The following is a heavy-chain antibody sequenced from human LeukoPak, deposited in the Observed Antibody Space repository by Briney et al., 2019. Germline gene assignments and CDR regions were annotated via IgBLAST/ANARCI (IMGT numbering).Heavy chain of an antibody. CDR3: AMSVTSEGHRIRNY. CDR1: GGSISSYY. V-gene: IGHV4-4*07. Sequence: SETLSLTCTVSGGSISSYYWSWIRQPAGKGLEWIGRIYTSGSTNYNPSLKSRVAMSVDTSKNHFSLKLSSVTAADTAVYYCAMSVTSEGHRIRNYWGQGTLVTVSS. D-gene: IGHD4-11*01. J-gene: IGHJ4*02. CDR2: IYTSGST.